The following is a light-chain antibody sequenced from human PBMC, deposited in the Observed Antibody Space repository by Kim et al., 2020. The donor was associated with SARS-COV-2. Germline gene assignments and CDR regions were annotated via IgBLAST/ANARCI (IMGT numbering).Light chain of an antibody. CDR2: YDS. J-gene: IGLJ3*02. Sequence: APGKTARSTWGGNNSGSKSVHWYQQKPGQAPGLVIYYDSDRPSGIPERFSGSNSGNTATLTISRVEAGDEADYYCQVWDSSSDHPVFGGGTQLTVL. CDR3: QVWDSSSDHPV. V-gene: IGLV3-21*04. CDR1: NSGSKS.